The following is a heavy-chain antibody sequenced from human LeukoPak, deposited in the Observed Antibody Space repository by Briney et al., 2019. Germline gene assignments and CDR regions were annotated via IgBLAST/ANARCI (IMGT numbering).Heavy chain of an antibody. Sequence: ASETLSLTCAVYGGSFSGYYWSWIRQPPGKGLEWIGEINHSGSTNYNPSLKSRVTISVDTSKNQFSLKLSSVTAADTAVYYCARGPPYSYLDYWGQGTLVTVSS. D-gene: IGHD4-11*01. J-gene: IGHJ4*02. V-gene: IGHV4-34*01. CDR3: ARGPPYSYLDY. CDR1: GGSFSGYY. CDR2: INHSGST.